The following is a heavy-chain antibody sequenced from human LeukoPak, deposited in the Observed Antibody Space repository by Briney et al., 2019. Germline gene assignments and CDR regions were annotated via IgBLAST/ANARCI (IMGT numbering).Heavy chain of an antibody. D-gene: IGHD6-13*01. CDR1: GSTFSSYG. CDR3: AKAGRGAFGRYSSSWEFDY. Sequence: GGSLRLSCSASGSTFSSYGMHWVRQAPGKGLEYVSAISSNGGSTYYADSVKGRFTISRDNSKNTLYLQMSSLRAEDTAVYYCAKAGRGAFGRYSSSWEFDYWGQGTLVTVSS. CDR2: ISSNGGST. V-gene: IGHV3-64D*06. J-gene: IGHJ4*02.